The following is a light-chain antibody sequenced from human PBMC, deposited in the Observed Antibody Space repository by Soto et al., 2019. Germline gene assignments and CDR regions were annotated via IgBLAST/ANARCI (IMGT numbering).Light chain of an antibody. CDR2: RAS. Sequence: DIQMTQSPSTLPASVGDRVTITCRASQDIGTWLAWYQQKPEKAPKVLIYRASHLESGVPSRFRASGSGTDFTLTISSLQPGDVATYYCQNHDSAPITFGQGTRLEIK. CDR3: QNHDSAPIT. V-gene: IGKV1-5*03. J-gene: IGKJ5*01. CDR1: QDIGTW.